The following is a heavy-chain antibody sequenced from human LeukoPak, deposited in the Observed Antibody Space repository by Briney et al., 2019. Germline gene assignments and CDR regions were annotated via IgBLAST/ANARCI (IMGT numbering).Heavy chain of an antibody. D-gene: IGHD3-3*01. CDR1: GFTFSSYA. CDR2: ISYDGSNK. CDR3: ANDPTYYDFWSGPDLGY. J-gene: IGHJ4*02. V-gene: IGHV3-30-3*02. Sequence: PGGSLRLSCAASGFTFSSYAMSWVRQAPGKGLEWVAVISYDGSNKYYADSVKGRFTISRDNSKNTLYLQMNSLRAEDTAVYYCANDPTYYDFWSGPDLGYWGQGTLVTVSS.